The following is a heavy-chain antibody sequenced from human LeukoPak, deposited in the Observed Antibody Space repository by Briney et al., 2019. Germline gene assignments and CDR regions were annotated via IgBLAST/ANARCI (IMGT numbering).Heavy chain of an antibody. CDR1: GFTFSSYS. CDR3: AKDLAVVVHNAFDI. Sequence: GGSLRLSCAASGFTFSSYSMNWVRQAPGKGLEWVAVISYDGSNKYYADSVKGRFTISRDNSKNTLYLQMNSLRAEDTAVYYCAKDLAVVVHNAFDIWDQGTMVTVSS. CDR2: ISYDGSNK. D-gene: IGHD2-2*01. V-gene: IGHV3-30*18. J-gene: IGHJ3*02.